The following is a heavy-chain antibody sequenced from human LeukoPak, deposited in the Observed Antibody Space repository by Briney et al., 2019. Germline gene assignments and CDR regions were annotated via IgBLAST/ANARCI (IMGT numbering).Heavy chain of an antibody. Sequence: GGSLRLSCAASGITFSSYGMTWVRQAPGKGLEWVANINQDGSEKYYVDSVKGRFTISRDNAKNSLYLQMNSLTAEDAAMYYCARRYTATSAEDFDYWGQGTLVTVSA. V-gene: IGHV3-7*01. D-gene: IGHD3-16*02. CDR2: INQDGSEK. J-gene: IGHJ4*02. CDR1: GITFSSYG. CDR3: ARRYTATSAEDFDY.